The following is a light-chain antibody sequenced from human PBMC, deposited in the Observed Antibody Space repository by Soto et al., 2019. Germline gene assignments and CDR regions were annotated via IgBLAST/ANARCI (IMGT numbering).Light chain of an antibody. V-gene: IGLV1-51*01. CDR1: SSNIGINF. CDR2: DNN. CDR3: GTWDSGLSAVV. Sequence: QSVLTQPPSVSAAPGQKVTISCSGSSSNIGINFVSWYQQLPGTAPKLLIYDNNRRPSGIPDRFSGSKSGTSATLGITGLQTGDEADYYCGTWDSGLSAVVFGGATKLTVL. J-gene: IGLJ2*01.